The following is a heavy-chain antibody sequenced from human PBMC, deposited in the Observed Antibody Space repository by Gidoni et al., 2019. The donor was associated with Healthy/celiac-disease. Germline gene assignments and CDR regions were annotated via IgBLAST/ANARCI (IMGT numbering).Heavy chain of an antibody. D-gene: IGHD6-13*01. J-gene: IGHJ4*02. V-gene: IGHV4-30-4*01. Sequence: QVQLQESGPGLVKPSQTLSLTCTVSGGSISSGDYYWSWIRQPPGKGLEWIGYIYYSGSTYYNPSLKSRVTISVDTSKNQFSLKLSSVTAADTAVYSCARGEAAGTNYFDYWGQGTLVTVSS. CDR2: IYYSGST. CDR3: ARGEAAGTNYFDY. CDR1: GGSISSGDYY.